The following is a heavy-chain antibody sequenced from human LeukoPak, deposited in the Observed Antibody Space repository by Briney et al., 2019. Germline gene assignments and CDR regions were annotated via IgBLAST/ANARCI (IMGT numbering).Heavy chain of an antibody. V-gene: IGHV4-59*08. CDR1: GGSISSYY. D-gene: IGHD6-13*01. J-gene: IGHJ3*02. CDR2: IYNSGNT. Sequence: SETLSLTCSVSGGSISSYYWSWIRQSPENGLEWIGYIYNSGNTNYNLFLKSRVTISADTSKNQFSLKLSSVTAADTAVYYCARHRAAAAGTGPFDIWGQGTMVTVSS. CDR3: ARHRAAAAGTGPFDI.